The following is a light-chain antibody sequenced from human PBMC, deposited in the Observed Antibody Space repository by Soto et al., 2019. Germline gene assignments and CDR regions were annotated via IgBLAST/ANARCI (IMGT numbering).Light chain of an antibody. J-gene: IGLJ3*02. Sequence: QTVVTQEPSFSVSPGGTVTLTCGLSSGSVSTNYYPSWYQQTPGQDPRTLIYSTNTRSSGVPDRFSGSILGNKAALTITGAQADDESDYYCVLYMGSGIWVFGGGTKVTVL. CDR1: SGSVSTNYY. CDR2: STN. V-gene: IGLV8-61*01. CDR3: VLYMGSGIWV.